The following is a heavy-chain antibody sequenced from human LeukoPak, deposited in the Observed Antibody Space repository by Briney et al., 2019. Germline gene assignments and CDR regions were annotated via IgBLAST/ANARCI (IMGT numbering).Heavy chain of an antibody. CDR1: GFTFSTYS. J-gene: IGHJ4*02. CDR3: AKDWTVFDY. CDR2: ISGSGGST. Sequence: GGSLRLSCAASGFTFSTYSMNWVRQAPGKGLEWVSAISGSGGSTYYADSVKGRFTISRDNSKNTLYLQMNSLRAEDTAVYYCAKDWTVFDYWGQGTLVTVSS. V-gene: IGHV3-23*01. D-gene: IGHD3/OR15-3a*01.